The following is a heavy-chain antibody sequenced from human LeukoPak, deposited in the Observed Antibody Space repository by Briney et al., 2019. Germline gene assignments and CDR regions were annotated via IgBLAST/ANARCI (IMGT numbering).Heavy chain of an antibody. CDR2: INPNSGGT. V-gene: IGHV1-2*02. J-gene: IGHJ6*03. CDR3: ARQYYDFWSGYYPLYYYYYMDV. D-gene: IGHD3-3*01. CDR1: GYTFTGYY. Sequence: ASVKVSCKASGYTFTGYYMHWVRQAPGQGLEWMGWINPNSGGTNYAQKFQGRVTMTRDTSISTAYMELSRLRSDDTAVYYCARQYYDFWSGYYPLYYYYYMDVWGKGITVTVSS.